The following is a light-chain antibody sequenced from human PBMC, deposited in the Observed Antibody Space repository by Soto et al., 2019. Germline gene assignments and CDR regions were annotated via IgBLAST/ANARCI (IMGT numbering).Light chain of an antibody. V-gene: IGLV2-14*01. CDR1: SSDVGGYNY. CDR3: SSYTSSSTLYV. J-gene: IGLJ1*01. CDR2: EVS. Sequence: QAGLAHPASVSGSPGQSMTISCTGTSSDVGGYNYVSWYQQHPGKAPKLMIYEVSNRPSGVSNRFSGSKSGNTASLTISGLQAEDEADYYCSSYTSSSTLYVFGTGT.